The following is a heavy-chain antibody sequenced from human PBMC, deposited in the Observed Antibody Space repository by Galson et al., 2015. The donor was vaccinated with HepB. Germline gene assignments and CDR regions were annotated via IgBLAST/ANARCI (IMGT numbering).Heavy chain of an antibody. D-gene: IGHD6-13*01. V-gene: IGHV3-30*04. J-gene: IGHJ4*02. CDR3: ARDSGRIAAAYYFDY. Sequence: SLRLSCAASGFTFSSYAMHWVRQAPGKGLEWVAVISYDGSNKYYADSVKGRFTISRDNSKNTLYLQMNSLRAEDTAVYYCARDSGRIAAAYYFDYWGQGTLVTVSS. CDR1: GFTFSSYA. CDR2: ISYDGSNK.